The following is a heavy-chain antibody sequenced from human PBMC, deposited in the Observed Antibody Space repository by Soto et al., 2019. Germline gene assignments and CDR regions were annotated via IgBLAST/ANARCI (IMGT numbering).Heavy chain of an antibody. CDR3: AREGGIGGRYGEAFDI. CDR1: GFTFSSYW. D-gene: IGHD6-19*01. J-gene: IGHJ3*02. V-gene: IGHV3-74*01. CDR2: INSDGSST. Sequence: GGSLRLSCAASGFTFSSYWMHWVRQAPGKGLVWVSRINSDGSSTSYADSVKGRFTISRDNAKNTLYLQMNSLRAEDTAVYYCAREGGIGGRYGEAFDIWGQGTMVTVSS.